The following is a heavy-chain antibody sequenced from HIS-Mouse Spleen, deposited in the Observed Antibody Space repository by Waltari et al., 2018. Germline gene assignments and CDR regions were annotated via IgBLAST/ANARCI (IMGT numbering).Heavy chain of an antibody. CDR1: GYTFTGYY. V-gene: IGHV1-2*02. CDR2: INPNSGGT. J-gene: IGHJ3*02. D-gene: IGHD3-9*01. Sequence: QVQLVQSGAEVKKPGASVKVSCKASGYTFTGYYMHWVRQAPGQGLEWMGWINPNSGGTNYAQKFQGRVTMTRDTSISTAYMELSRLRSDDTAVYYCARGGPPKGYYDILTGPNDAFDIWGQGTMVTVSS. CDR3: ARGGPPKGYYDILTGPNDAFDI.